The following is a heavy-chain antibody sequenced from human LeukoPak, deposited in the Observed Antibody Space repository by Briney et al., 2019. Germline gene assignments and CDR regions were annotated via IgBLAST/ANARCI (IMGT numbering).Heavy chain of an antibody. D-gene: IGHD1-26*01. J-gene: IGHJ3*02. Sequence: GSLRLSCVASGFNFSTYSMNWVRQAPGKGLEWVAYISGSSDPIYYADSLKGRFTFSRDNAKNSLSLQMNSLRAEDTAVYFCARDRGSGDEYSPDAFDIWGQGTMVTVSS. CDR2: ISGSSDPI. CDR1: GFNFSTYS. V-gene: IGHV3-48*01. CDR3: ARDRGSGDEYSPDAFDI.